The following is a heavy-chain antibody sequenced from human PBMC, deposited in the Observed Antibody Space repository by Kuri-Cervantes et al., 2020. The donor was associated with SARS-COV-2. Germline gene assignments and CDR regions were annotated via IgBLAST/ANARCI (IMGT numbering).Heavy chain of an antibody. CDR3: AKDLGGYDRGAVDI. J-gene: IGHJ3*02. D-gene: IGHD5-12*01. Sequence: GESLKISCAASGFTFSSYAMHWVRQAPGKGLEWVAVISYDGSNKYYADSVKGRFTISRDNSKNTLYLQMNSLRAEDTAVYYCAKDLGGYDRGAVDIWGQGTMVTVSS. CDR2: ISYDGSNK. V-gene: IGHV3-30-3*01. CDR1: GFTFSSYA.